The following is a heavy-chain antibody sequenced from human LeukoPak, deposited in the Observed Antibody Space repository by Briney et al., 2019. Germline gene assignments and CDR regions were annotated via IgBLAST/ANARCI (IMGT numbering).Heavy chain of an antibody. CDR3: ARGDPGFGELLSEPFDY. V-gene: IGHV1-18*01. Sequence: GASVKVSCKASGYTFTSYGISWVRQAPGQGLEWMGWISAYNGNTNYAQKLQGRVTMTTDTSTSTAYMELRSLRSDDTAVYYCARGDPGFGELLSEPFDYWGQGTLVTVSS. D-gene: IGHD3-10*01. J-gene: IGHJ4*02. CDR1: GYTFTSYG. CDR2: ISAYNGNT.